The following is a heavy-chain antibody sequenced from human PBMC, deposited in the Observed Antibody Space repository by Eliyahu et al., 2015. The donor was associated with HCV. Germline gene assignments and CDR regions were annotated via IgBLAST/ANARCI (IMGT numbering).Heavy chain of an antibody. Sequence: QLQLLESGPGLVKPSETLSLTCTVSGGSXSXSSYYWGWIRQPPGKGXEWIGSVXYSGSTYDNPSLKSRVTISVDTSKNQFSLKLRSVTAADTAVYYCARHIRQVGYNWFDPWGQGTLVTVSS. J-gene: IGHJ5*02. D-gene: IGHD1-26*01. V-gene: IGHV4-39*01. CDR3: ARHIRQVGYNWFDP. CDR1: GGSXSXSSYY. CDR2: VXYSGST.